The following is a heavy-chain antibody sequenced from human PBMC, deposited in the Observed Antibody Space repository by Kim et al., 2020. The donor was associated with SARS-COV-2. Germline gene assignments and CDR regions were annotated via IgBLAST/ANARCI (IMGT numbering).Heavy chain of an antibody. CDR1: GFSVTNTW. J-gene: IGHJ4*02. CDR2: ITSVGAT. Sequence: GGSLRLSCAASGFSVTNTWMNWVRQAPGKGLEWVGRITSVGATHFAAPVKGRFTISRDDSKNTLYLQLDSMETEDTGVYYCSWGVGIAGPGDYFDYWCLG. D-gene: IGHD6-13*01. V-gene: IGHV3-15*01. CDR3: SWGVGIAGPGDYFDY.